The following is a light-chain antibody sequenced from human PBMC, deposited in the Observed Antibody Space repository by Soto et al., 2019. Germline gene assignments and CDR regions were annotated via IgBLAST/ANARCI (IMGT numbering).Light chain of an antibody. J-gene: IGKJ1*01. CDR2: GAS. V-gene: IGKV3D-15*01. CDR1: QSIANN. CDR3: HQYNNWPQT. Sequence: EIVMTQSPDTLSLSPGETATLSCRASQSIANNLAWYQQKPGQPPSLLFSGASTRATGIPARFSASRSGTDFTLTISGLQSEDFAVYYCHQYNNWPQTFGQGTKVQI.